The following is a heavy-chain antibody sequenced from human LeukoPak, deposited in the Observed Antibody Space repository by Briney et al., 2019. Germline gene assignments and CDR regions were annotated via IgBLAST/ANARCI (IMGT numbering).Heavy chain of an antibody. CDR1: GFTFSDYY. D-gene: IGHD2-2*01. V-gene: IGHV3-11*01. Sequence: GGSLRLSCAASGFTFSDYYMSWIRQAPGKGLEWVSYISSSGSTTYYADSVKGRFTISRDNAKNSLYLQMNSLRAEDTAVYYCARDRGCSSTSCYRHYYYGMDVWGQGTTVTVSS. CDR2: ISSSGSTT. CDR3: ARDRGCSSTSCYRHYYYGMDV. J-gene: IGHJ6*02.